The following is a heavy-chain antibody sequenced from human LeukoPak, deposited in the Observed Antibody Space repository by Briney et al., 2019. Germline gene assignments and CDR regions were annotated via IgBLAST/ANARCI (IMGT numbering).Heavy chain of an antibody. J-gene: IGHJ4*02. CDR2: IYHGGTT. Sequence: PSGTLSLTCVVSGGSISSHNWWSWVRQPPGKGLEWIGEIYHGGTTNYNPSLKSRVTILVDKSKNQFSLKLSSVTAADTAVYYCARGVWYSFDDWGQGTLVTVSS. D-gene: IGHD6-19*01. V-gene: IGHV4-4*02. CDR3: ARGVWYSFDD. CDR1: GGSISSHNW.